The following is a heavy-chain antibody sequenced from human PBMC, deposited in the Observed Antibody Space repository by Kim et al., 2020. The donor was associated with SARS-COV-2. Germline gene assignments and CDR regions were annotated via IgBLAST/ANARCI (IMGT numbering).Heavy chain of an antibody. D-gene: IGHD6-13*01. J-gene: IGHJ4*02. CDR3: AKDPIAAAGRVGYCLDY. V-gene: IGHV3-23*01. Sequence: KGRCTSSRDNSKNTLYLQMNSLRAEDTAVYYCAKDPIAAAGRVGYCLDYWGQGTLVTVSS.